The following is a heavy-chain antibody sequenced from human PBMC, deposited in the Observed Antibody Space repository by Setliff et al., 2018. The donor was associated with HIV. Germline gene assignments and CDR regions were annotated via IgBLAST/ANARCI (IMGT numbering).Heavy chain of an antibody. CDR2: ISSSSSTI. J-gene: IGHJ3*02. Sequence: GGSLRLSCAASGFTFSIYSMNWVRQAPGKGLEWVSYISSSSSTIYYADSVKGRFTISRDNAKNSLYLQMNSLRAEDTAVYYCARNTDVGSVYRPFHIWGQGTMVTVSS. V-gene: IGHV3-48*04. CDR3: ARNTDVGSVYRPFHI. D-gene: IGHD6-19*01. CDR1: GFTFSIYS.